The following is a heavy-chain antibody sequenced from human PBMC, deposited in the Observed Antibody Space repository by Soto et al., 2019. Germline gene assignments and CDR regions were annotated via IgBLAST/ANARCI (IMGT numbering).Heavy chain of an antibody. CDR1: GFTFSSYS. CDR2: ISSSSSYI. V-gene: IGHV3-21*01. CDR3: ARDGDVDTAMVGGILGY. Sequence: GGSLRLSCAASGFTFSSYSMNWVRQAPGKGLEWVSSISSSSSYIYYADSVKGRFTISRDNAKNSLYLQMNSLRAEDMAVYYCARDGDVDTAMVGGILGYWGQGTLVTVSS. J-gene: IGHJ4*02. D-gene: IGHD5-18*01.